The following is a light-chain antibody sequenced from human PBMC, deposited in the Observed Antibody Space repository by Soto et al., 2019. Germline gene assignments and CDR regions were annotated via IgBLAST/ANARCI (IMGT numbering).Light chain of an antibody. J-gene: IGLJ1*01. Sequence: SVLTQPPSVSAAPGQKVTISCSGSSSNIGNNYVSWYQQLPGTAPKLLIYENNKRPSGIPDRFSGSKSGTSATLGITGLQTGDEADYYCGTWDSSLSAGGVFGTGTKLTVL. CDR3: GTWDSSLSAGGV. V-gene: IGLV1-51*02. CDR1: SSNIGNNY. CDR2: ENN.